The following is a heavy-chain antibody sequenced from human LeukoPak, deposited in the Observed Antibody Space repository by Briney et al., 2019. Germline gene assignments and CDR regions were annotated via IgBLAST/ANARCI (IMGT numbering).Heavy chain of an antibody. CDR3: AKDISPFTRGGNEGGGNFDY. V-gene: IGHV3-9*01. Sequence: GRSLRLSCAASGFTFDDYAMHWVRQAPGKGLEWVSGISWNSGSIGCADSVKGRFTISRDNAKNSLYLQMNSLRAEDTALYYCAKDISPFTRGGNEGGGNFDYWGQGTLVTVSS. CDR2: ISWNSGSI. D-gene: IGHD3-16*01. J-gene: IGHJ4*02. CDR1: GFTFDDYA.